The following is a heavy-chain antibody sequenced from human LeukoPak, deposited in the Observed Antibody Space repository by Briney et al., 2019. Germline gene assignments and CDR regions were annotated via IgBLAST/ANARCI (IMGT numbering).Heavy chain of an antibody. CDR3: ARRYLNWNYRSPTLNWFDP. J-gene: IGHJ5*02. D-gene: IGHD1-7*01. Sequence: SETLSLTCTVSGGSISSSSYYWGWIRQPPGKGLEWIGSIYYSGSTYYNPSLKSRVTISVDTSKNQFSLKLSSVTAADTAVYYCARRYLNWNYRSPTLNWFDPWGQGTLVTVSS. CDR2: IYYSGST. CDR1: GGSISSSSYY. V-gene: IGHV4-39*07.